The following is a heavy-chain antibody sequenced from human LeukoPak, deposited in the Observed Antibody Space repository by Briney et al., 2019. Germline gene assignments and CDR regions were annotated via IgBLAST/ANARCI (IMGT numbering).Heavy chain of an antibody. V-gene: IGHV3-23*01. J-gene: IGHJ4*02. CDR2: ISGSGGST. CDR1: GFTFSSYA. D-gene: IGHD3-22*01. Sequence: GGSLRLSCAASGFTFSSYAMSWVRQAPGKGLEWVSAISGSGGSTYYADSVKGRFTISRDNSKNTLYLQMNSPRAEDTAVYYCARDRRIYYYDSSGYCDYWGQGTLVTVSS. CDR3: ARDRRIYYYDSSGYCDY.